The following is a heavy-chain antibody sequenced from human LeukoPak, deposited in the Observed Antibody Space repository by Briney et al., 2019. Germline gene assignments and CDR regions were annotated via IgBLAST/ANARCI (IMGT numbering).Heavy chain of an antibody. Sequence: ASVKVSCKASGYTFTSYGISWVRQAPGQGLEWMGWISAYNGNTNYAQKLQGRVTMTTDTSTSTAYMELRSLRSDDTAVYYCARRGCCSGGSCYSGAVWFDPWGQGTLVTVSS. V-gene: IGHV1-18*01. CDR1: GYTFTSYG. D-gene: IGHD2-15*01. J-gene: IGHJ5*02. CDR2: ISAYNGNT. CDR3: ARRGCCSGGSCYSGAVWFDP.